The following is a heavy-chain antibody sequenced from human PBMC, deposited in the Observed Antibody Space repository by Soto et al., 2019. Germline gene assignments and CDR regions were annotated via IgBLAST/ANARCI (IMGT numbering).Heavy chain of an antibody. CDR2: IWHDGNNK. CDR1: GFTFSNYG. V-gene: IGHV3-33*01. Sequence: PGGSLRLSCAASGFTFSNYGMHWVRQAPGKGLEWVAIIWHDGNNKYYADSVRGRFIISRDNSKNRLYLQMNSLRAEDTAVYYCARDLVAASDSYGLDVWGQGTPVTVSS. CDR3: ARDLVAASDSYGLDV. J-gene: IGHJ6*02.